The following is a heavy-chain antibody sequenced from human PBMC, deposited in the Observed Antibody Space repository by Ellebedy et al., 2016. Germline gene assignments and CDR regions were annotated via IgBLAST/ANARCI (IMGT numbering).Heavy chain of an antibody. V-gene: IGHV3-9*01. CDR2: ISYSSRNI. CDR3: AKGDSYYYYMDL. CDR1: GLTFEDYA. Sequence: SLKISXAASGLTFEDYAMNWVRQVPGKGLEWISGISYSSRNIGYADSVKGRFTISRDNAKNSLYLQMNSLRAEDTALYFCAKGDSYYYYMDLWGKGTTVTVSS. J-gene: IGHJ6*03. D-gene: IGHD2-21*02.